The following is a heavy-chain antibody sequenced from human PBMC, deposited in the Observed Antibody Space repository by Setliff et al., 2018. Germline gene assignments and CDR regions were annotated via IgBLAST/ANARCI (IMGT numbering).Heavy chain of an antibody. CDR2: IIHSGRT. CDR1: GGSFSGYY. Sequence: PSQTLSLTGAVYGGSFSGYYWSWIRQPQGKRLEWIGEIIHSGRTKYNTSLKSRVTISMDTSKNQFSLKVSSVTAADTAVYYCARSFSRREKFLLDYWGQGALVTVS. J-gene: IGHJ4*02. V-gene: IGHV4-34*12. CDR3: ARSFSRREKFLLDY.